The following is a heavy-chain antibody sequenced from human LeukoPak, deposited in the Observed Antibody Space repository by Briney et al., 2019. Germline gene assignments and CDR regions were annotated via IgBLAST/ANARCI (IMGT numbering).Heavy chain of an antibody. D-gene: IGHD3-22*01. CDR1: GFTFSSYA. CDR3: ARRSGYRADAFDY. CDR2: ISSNGGST. J-gene: IGHJ4*02. Sequence: PGGSLRLSCAASGFTFSSYAMHWVRQAPGKGLEYVSAISSNGGSTYYANSVKGRFTISRDNSKNTLYLQMGSLRAEDMAVYYCARRSGYRADAFDYWGQGTLVTVSS. V-gene: IGHV3-64*01.